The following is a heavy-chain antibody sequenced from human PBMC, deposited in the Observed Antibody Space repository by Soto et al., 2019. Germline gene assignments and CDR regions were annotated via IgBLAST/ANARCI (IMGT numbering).Heavy chain of an antibody. CDR1: GFTFNVYG. CDR3: ARVRDPHLDHYGLDV. Sequence: QVQLVQSGAEVKNPGSSVRVSCKTSGFTFNVYGIHWVHQAPGQGLEWMGGLIPIYDEPNYAQKFQGRVTITADKSTTTVYLELSSLRSEDTAVYFCARVRDPHLDHYGLDVWGQGTPVTVSS. CDR2: LIPIYDEP. J-gene: IGHJ6*02. V-gene: IGHV1-69*06.